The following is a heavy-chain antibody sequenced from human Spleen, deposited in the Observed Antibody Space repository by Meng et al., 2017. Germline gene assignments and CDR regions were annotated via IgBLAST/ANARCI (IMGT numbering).Heavy chain of an antibody. CDR3: ARGRRNEPLFDY. CDR1: GGSFSTHT. D-gene: IGHD1-14*01. Sequence: VQLGQAGAEGKEPGALGKVACKTSGGSFSTHTFSWVRQAPGQGLEWMGGLIAVFDKTKAAPRFQDRVTFTADESTSTAYMELSSLTFDDTAVYFCARGRRNEPLFDYWGQGTLVTVSS. V-gene: IGHV1-69*12. J-gene: IGHJ4*02. CDR2: LIAVFDKT.